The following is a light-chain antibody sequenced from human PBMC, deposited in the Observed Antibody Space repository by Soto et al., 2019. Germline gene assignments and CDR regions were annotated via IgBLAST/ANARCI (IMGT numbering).Light chain of an antibody. CDR3: SSSVGSSNSV. J-gene: IGLJ1*01. V-gene: IGLV2-8*01. CDR1: SSDVGGSNY. Sequence: QSALTQPPSASGSPGQSVTISCTGTSSDVGGSNYVSWYQQHPGKAPKLIIYEVNERPSGVPDRFSGSKSGNTASLTVSGLQAEDEADYYCSSSVGSSNSVFGTVTKLTVL. CDR2: EVN.